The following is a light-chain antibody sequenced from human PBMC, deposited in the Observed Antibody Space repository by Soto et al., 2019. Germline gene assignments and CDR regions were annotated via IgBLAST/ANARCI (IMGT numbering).Light chain of an antibody. CDR2: AAS. CDR1: QGISNY. V-gene: IGKV1-27*01. J-gene: IGKJ3*01. Sequence: DIQMTQSPSSLSASVGDRVTITCRASQGISNYVAWYQQKPGKVPKLLIYAASTLQSGVPSRFSGSGSGTDFTLTISSLQPEDVATYYCQKYNSAPPLFTFGPGTKVEIK. CDR3: QKYNSAPPLFT.